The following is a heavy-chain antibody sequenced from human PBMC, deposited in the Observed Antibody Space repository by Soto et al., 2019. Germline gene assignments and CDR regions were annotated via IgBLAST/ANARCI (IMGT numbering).Heavy chain of an antibody. CDR3: AGDVAGDVNWGFDH. V-gene: IGHV1-3*05. CDR2: INARTGNT. CDR1: GYTFNIFA. D-gene: IGHD7-27*01. J-gene: IGHJ5*02. Sequence: QVQLVQSGAEEKKPGASVKVSCKGSGYTFNIFAIHWVRQAPGQSLEWMGWINARTGNTKDSEKFQGRITITTDTSANTAYMDLISLTCEDTAVYYCAGDVAGDVNWGFDHWGQGTLVTVFS.